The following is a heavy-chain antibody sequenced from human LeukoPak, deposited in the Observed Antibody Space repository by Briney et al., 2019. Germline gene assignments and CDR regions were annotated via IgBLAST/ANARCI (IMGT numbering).Heavy chain of an antibody. CDR1: GYTFTGYY. D-gene: IGHD6-6*01. J-gene: IGHJ4*02. CDR3: ARDRYSSSPPFDY. V-gene: IGHV1-2*02. Sequence: ASVKVSCKASGYTFTGYYMHWVRQAPGQGLEWVGWINPNSGGTNYAQKFQGRVTMTRDTSISTAYMELSRLRSDDTAVYYCARDRYSSSPPFDYWGQGTLVTVSS. CDR2: INPNSGGT.